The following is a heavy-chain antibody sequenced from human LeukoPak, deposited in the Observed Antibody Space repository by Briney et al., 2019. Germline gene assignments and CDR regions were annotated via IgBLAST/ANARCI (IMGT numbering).Heavy chain of an antibody. CDR1: GNYW. D-gene: IGHD3-22*01. V-gene: IGHV3-74*01. Sequence: PGGSLRLSCAASGNYWMHWVRQVPGKGLGWVSHINSDGSWTSYADSVKGRFTISKDNAKNTVYLQMNSLRAEDTAVYYCARGPGSSGGAYVGDYWGHGTLVTVSS. CDR2: INSDGSWT. CDR3: ARGPGSSGGAYVGDY. J-gene: IGHJ4*01.